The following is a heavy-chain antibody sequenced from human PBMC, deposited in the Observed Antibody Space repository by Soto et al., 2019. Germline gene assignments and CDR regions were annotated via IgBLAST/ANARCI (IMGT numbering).Heavy chain of an antibody. CDR3: ARALLYSGSYYFDY. V-gene: IGHV1-18*01. Sequence: ASVKVSCKASGYTFTSYGISWVRQAPGQGLEWMGWISAYNGNTNYAQKLQGRVTMTTDTSTSTAYMELRSLRSDDTAVYYCARALLYSGSYYFDYWGQGTLVTVSS. D-gene: IGHD1-26*01. CDR1: GYTFTSYG. J-gene: IGHJ4*02. CDR2: ISAYNGNT.